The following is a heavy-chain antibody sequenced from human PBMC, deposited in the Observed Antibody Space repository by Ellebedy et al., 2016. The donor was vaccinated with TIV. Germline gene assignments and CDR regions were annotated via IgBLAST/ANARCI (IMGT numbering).Heavy chain of an antibody. Sequence: PGGSLRLSCAASGFALSSYGMHWVRQAPGKGLEWVAVIWYDGSNKYYADSVKGRFTISRDNSKNTLYLQMNSLRAEDTAVYYCARGGSTGWLQSYFDYWGQGTLVTVSS. CDR3: ARGGSTGWLQSYFDY. D-gene: IGHD5-24*01. CDR2: IWYDGSNK. V-gene: IGHV3-33*01. J-gene: IGHJ4*02. CDR1: GFALSSYG.